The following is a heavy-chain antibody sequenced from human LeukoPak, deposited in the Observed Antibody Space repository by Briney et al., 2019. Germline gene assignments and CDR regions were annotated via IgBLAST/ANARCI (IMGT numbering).Heavy chain of an antibody. Sequence: GGSLRLSCAASGFTFSSYDMSWVRQAPGKGLEWVSVIGSSGGSTYYADSVKGRFTISRDNSKSTLCLQMNSLRAEDTAVYYCAKQLGYCSDGSCYFPYWGQGTLVTVSS. CDR2: IGSSGGST. CDR3: AKQLGYCSDGSCYFPY. CDR1: GFTFSSYD. D-gene: IGHD2-15*01. V-gene: IGHV3-23*01. J-gene: IGHJ4*02.